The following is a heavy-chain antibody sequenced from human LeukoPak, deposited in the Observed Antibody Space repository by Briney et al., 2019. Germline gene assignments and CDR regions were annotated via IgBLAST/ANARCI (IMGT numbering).Heavy chain of an antibody. V-gene: IGHV3-74*01. CDR3: ARVRGYSYYGGYYYYMDV. Sequence: GGSLRLSCAASGFTFSSYWMHWVRRAPGKGLVWVSRINSDGSSTSYADSVKGRFTISRDNAKNTLYLQMNSLRAEDTAVYYCARVRGYSYYGGYYYYMDVWGKGTTVTVSS. CDR2: INSDGSST. CDR1: GFTFSSYW. D-gene: IGHD5-18*01. J-gene: IGHJ6*03.